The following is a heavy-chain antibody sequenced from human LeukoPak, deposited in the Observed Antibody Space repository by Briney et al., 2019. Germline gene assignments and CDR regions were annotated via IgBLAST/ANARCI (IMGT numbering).Heavy chain of an antibody. J-gene: IGHJ4*02. V-gene: IGHV4-59*08. CDR3: ARHGAYSNAWDFFDY. D-gene: IGHD5-18*01. CDR2: IYYTGST. CDR1: GDSIRSYY. Sequence: SETLSLTCTVSGDSIRSYYRSWIRQPPGKGLEWIGYIYYTGSTNHNPSLTSRVTISLDTSKNQLSLKLNSVTAADTAVYYCARHGAYSNAWDFFDYWGQGTLVTVSP.